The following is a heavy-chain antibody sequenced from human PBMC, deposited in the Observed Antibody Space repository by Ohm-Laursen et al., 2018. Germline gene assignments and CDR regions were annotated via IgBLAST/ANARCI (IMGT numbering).Heavy chain of an antibody. CDR3: ARTKLAAGFYFDY. V-gene: IGHV3-53*01. Sequence: SLRLSCTASGFTFSRYWMTWVRQAPGKGLEWVSVVYNDGSIYYADSVKGRFTISRDNSKNTLYLQMNSLRAEDTAVYYCARTKLAAGFYFDYWGQGTLVTVSS. J-gene: IGHJ4*02. CDR2: VYNDGSI. CDR1: GFTFSRYW. D-gene: IGHD6-13*01.